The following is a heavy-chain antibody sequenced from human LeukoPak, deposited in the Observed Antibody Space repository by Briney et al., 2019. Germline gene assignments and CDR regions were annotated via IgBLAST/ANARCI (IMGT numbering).Heavy chain of an antibody. Sequence: ASVKVSCKSCGYSFRNYALNWVRQAAGQGLEWMGWINTDRRNPTYARGFPGRFVFSLDTSVSTEYLQISALNVDATAVYYCARRGVQYTIDYWGQGTLVTVSS. CDR2: INTDRRNP. D-gene: IGHD3-10*01. J-gene: IGHJ4*02. CDR1: GYSFRNYA. V-gene: IGHV7-4-1*02. CDR3: ARRGVQYTIDY.